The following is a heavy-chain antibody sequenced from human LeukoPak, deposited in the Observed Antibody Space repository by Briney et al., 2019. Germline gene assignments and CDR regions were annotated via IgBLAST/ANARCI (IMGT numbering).Heavy chain of an antibody. V-gene: IGHV1-46*01. CDR1: GYTFTSYY. CDR2: INPSGGST. Sequence: GASVKVSCKASGYTFTSYYMHWVRQAPGQGLEWMGIINPSGGSTSYAQKFQGRVTMTRDTSTSTVYMELSSLRSEDTAVYYCARDSALLWFGEPSSFSYYYGMDVWGQGTTVTVSS. D-gene: IGHD3-10*01. J-gene: IGHJ6*02. CDR3: ARDSALLWFGEPSSFSYYYGMDV.